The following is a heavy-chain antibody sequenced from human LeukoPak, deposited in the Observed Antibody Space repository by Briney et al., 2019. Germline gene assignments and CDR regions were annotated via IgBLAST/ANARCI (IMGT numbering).Heavy chain of an antibody. J-gene: IGHJ3*02. V-gene: IGHV4-38-2*01. CDR1: GGSINGDHW. CDR2: IYYSGST. Sequence: SETLSLTCAVSGGSINGDHWWGWIRQPPGKGLEWIGSIYYSGSTYYNPSLKSRVTISVDTSKNQFSLKLSSVTAADTAVYYCARMGRSIRDAFDIWGQGTMVTVSS. D-gene: IGHD2-21*01. CDR3: ARMGRSIRDAFDI.